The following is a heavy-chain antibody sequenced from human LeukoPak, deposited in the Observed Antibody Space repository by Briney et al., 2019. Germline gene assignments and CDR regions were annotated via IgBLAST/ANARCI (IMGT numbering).Heavy chain of an antibody. CDR2: ISYDGSNK. CDR3: AKNCPVAESSWYLNGCDY. J-gene: IGHJ4*02. D-gene: IGHD6-13*01. V-gene: IGHV3-30*18. CDR1: GFTFSSYG. Sequence: GGSPRLSCAASGFTFSSYGMHWVRQAPGKGLEWVAVISYDGSNKYYADSVKGRFTISRDNSKNTLYLQMNSLRAVDTAVYYCAKNCPVAESSWYLNGCDYWGQGTLVTVSS.